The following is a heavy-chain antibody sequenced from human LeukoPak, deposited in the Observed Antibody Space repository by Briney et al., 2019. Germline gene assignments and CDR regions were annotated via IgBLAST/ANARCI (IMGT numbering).Heavy chain of an antibody. D-gene: IGHD3-3*01. CDR3: ARVLRFSSKTDYHFLGGPAYRLDV. CDR1: GFTFSNYA. Sequence: GRSLRLSCTASGFTFSNYAIHWVRQAPGKGLEWVAIISYDGSTKYYADSVKGRFTISRDNSKNTLYLQMNSLRAEDTAVYYFARVLRFSSKTDYHFLGGPAYRLDVWGQGTTVTVSS. V-gene: IGHV3-30*14. CDR2: ISYDGSTK. J-gene: IGHJ6*02.